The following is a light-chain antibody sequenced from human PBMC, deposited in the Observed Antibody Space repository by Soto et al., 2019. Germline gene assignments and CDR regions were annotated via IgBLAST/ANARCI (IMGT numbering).Light chain of an antibody. CDR3: QQYNNWPPIT. V-gene: IGKV3-15*01. J-gene: IGKJ5*01. CDR2: GAS. Sequence: EIVMTQTEATLSVSPAARATLSCRARQRVSSNLAWYQQKPGQAPRLLIYGASTRATGIPARFSGSGSGTEFTLTISSLQSEDFAVYYCQQYNNWPPITFGQGTRLEIK. CDR1: QRVSSN.